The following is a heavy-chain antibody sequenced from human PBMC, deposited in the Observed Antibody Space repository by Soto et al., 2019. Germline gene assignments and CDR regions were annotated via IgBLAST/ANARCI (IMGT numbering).Heavy chain of an antibody. CDR2: IYPGDSDT. Sequence: EVQLVQSGAEVKKPGESLKISCQGSGYSFTKYWIGWVRQMPGKGLEWMGVIYPGDSDTKYSPSFQGHVTISVDKTTSTAFLQWTNLKASDTGVYYCARHYYPNPELKYYFFYGLDIWGPGTTVTVSS. CDR1: GYSFTKYW. J-gene: IGHJ6*02. D-gene: IGHD1-7*01. CDR3: ARHYYPNPELKYYFFYGLDI. V-gene: IGHV5-51*01.